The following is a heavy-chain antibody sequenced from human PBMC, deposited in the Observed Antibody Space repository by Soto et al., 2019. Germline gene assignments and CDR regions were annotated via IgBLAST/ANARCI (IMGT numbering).Heavy chain of an antibody. J-gene: IGHJ4*02. CDR1: GGSFSGYY. CDR2: INHSGST. V-gene: IGHV4-34*01. D-gene: IGHD2-21*01. Sequence: QVQLQQWGAGLLKPSETLSLTCAVYGGSFSGYYWTWIRQPPGTGLEWIGEINHSGSTNYNPSLTTRXTXSXXTSTNQFSLKLTSVTAAEPAVYYCARDKIPGLFDYWGQGTLVTVSS. CDR3: ARDKIPGLFDY.